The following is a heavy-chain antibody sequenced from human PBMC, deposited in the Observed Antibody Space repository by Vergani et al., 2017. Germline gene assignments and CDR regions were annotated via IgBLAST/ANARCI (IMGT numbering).Heavy chain of an antibody. J-gene: IGHJ4*02. CDR1: GGSFSGYY. D-gene: IGHD3-10*01. Sequence: QVQLQQWGAGLLKPSETLSLTCAVYGGSFSGYYWSWIRQPPGKGLEWIGEINHSGSTNYNPSLKSRVTISVDTSKNQFSLKLSSVTAADTAVYYCARGYLGRGSGXYGHWGQGTLVTVSS. V-gene: IGHV4-34*01. CDR2: INHSGST. CDR3: ARGYLGRGSGXYGH.